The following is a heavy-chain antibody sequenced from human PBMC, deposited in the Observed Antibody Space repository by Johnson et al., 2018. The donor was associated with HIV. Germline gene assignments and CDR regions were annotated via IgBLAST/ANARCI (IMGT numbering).Heavy chain of an antibody. CDR3: ASEVRGVLDI. CDR1: GFTFSSYW. J-gene: IGHJ3*02. Sequence: VQLVESGGGLVLPGGSLRLSCVGSGFTFSSYWMSWVRQAPGKGLEWVATIKQDGSERYHVDSVKGRFTISRDSSKNTLYLQMNSLRVEDTAVYYCASEVRGVLDIWGQGTMVTVSS. D-gene: IGHD3-10*01. CDR2: IKQDGSER. V-gene: IGHV3-7*01.